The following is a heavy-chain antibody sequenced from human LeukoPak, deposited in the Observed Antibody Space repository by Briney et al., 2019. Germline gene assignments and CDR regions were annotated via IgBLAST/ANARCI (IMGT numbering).Heavy chain of an antibody. D-gene: IGHD5-12*01. CDR3: ARISVATIED. Sequence: PGGSLRLSCAASGFTFSSYSMNWVRQAPGKGLEWVSSITSSSNYIYYADSVKGRFTISRDNAKNSLYLQMNSLRAEDTAVCYCARISVATIEDWGQGTLVTVSS. CDR2: ITSSSNYI. V-gene: IGHV3-21*01. CDR1: GFTFSSYS. J-gene: IGHJ4*02.